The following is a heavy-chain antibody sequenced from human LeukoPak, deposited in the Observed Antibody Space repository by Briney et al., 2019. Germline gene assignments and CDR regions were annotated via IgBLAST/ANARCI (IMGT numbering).Heavy chain of an antibody. CDR1: GDSVSSNSAA. V-gene: IGHV6-1*01. D-gene: IGHD1-26*01. J-gene: IGHJ4*02. CDR3: AREGVGATMAN. CDR2: TYYRSKWYN. Sequence: SQTLSLTCAISGDSVSSNSAAWNWNRQSPSRGLEWLGRTYYRSKWYNDYAVSVKGRIDINPDTSKNQFSLQLNSVTPEDTAVYYCAREGVGATMANRGQGTLVTVSS.